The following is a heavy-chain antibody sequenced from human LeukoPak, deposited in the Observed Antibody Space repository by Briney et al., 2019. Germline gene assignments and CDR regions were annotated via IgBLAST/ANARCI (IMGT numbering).Heavy chain of an antibody. CDR2: IWYDGSNK. J-gene: IGHJ4*02. D-gene: IGHD1-26*01. CDR3: ARNRGANSREDY. CDR1: GFTFSSYG. Sequence: GRSLRLSCAASGFTFSSYGMHWVRQAPGKGLEWVAVIWYDGSNKYYADSVKGRFTISRDNSKNTLYLQMNSLRAEDTAVYYCARNRGANSREDYWGQGTLVTVSS. V-gene: IGHV3-33*01.